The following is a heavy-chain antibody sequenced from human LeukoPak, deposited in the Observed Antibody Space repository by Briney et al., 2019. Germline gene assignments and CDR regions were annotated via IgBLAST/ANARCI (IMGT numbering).Heavy chain of an antibody. J-gene: IGHJ4*02. D-gene: IGHD6-13*01. Sequence: PGGSLRLSCKASGFTVSNNYMNWVRQAPGKGLEWVALIYSGGSTQYADCVKGRFTISRDNSRNTLYLQMSSLRVEDTAVYYCARDPPGIAASVSGGWGQGILVTVSS. CDR3: ARDPPGIAASVSGG. V-gene: IGHV3-53*01. CDR2: IYSGGST. CDR1: GFTVSNNY.